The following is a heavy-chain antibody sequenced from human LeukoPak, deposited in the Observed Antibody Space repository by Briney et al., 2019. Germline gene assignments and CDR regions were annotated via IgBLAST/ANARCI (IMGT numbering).Heavy chain of an antibody. Sequence: PGGSLRLSCAASGFTFSSYSMNWVRQAPGKGLEWVSSISSSSSYIYYADSVKGRFTISRDNAKNSLYLQMNSLRAEDTAVYYCARDRKRYSSGWEANDYWGQGTLVTASS. V-gene: IGHV3-21*01. CDR3: ARDRKRYSSGWEANDY. CDR2: ISSSSSYI. J-gene: IGHJ4*02. CDR1: GFTFSSYS. D-gene: IGHD6-19*01.